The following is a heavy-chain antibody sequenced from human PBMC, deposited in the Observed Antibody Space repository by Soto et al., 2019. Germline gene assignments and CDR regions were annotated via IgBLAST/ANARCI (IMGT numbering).Heavy chain of an antibody. CDR1: GFTFSSYS. CDR2: ISNSSSYI. V-gene: IGHV3-21*01. J-gene: IGHJ4*02. D-gene: IGHD2-15*01. Sequence: EVQLVESGGGLVKSGGSLRLSCAASGFTFSSYSMNWVRQAPGKGLEWVSSISNSSSYIYYADSVKGRFTISRDNAKNSLYLQMNSLRAEDTAVYYCARGKGCSGGSCYFDYWGQGTLVTVSS. CDR3: ARGKGCSGGSCYFDY.